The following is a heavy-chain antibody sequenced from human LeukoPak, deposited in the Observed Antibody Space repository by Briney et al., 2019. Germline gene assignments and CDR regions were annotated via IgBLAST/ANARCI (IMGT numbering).Heavy chain of an antibody. J-gene: IGHJ4*02. CDR3: ASGQITAAGHFDY. CDR2: TNHSGST. D-gene: IGHD6-13*01. Sequence: PSETLSLTCAVYGGSFSGYYWSWIRQPPGKGLEWIGETNHSGSTNYNPSLKSRVTISVDTSKNQFSLKLSSVTAADTAVYYCASGQITAAGHFDYWGQETLVTVSS. V-gene: IGHV4-34*01. CDR1: GGSFSGYY.